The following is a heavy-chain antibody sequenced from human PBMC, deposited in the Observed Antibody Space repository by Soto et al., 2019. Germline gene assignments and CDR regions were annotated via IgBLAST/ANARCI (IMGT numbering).Heavy chain of an antibody. CDR1: GFTFSSYS. J-gene: IGHJ4*02. CDR3: ARDWFGSGTFDY. Sequence: EVQLVESGGGLVKPGGSLRLSCAASGFTFSSYSMNWVRQAPGKGLEWVSSISSSSSYIYYADSVKGRFTISRDNAKNSLYLQMNSLGAEDTAVYYCARDWFGSGTFDYWGQGTLVTVSS. CDR2: ISSSSSYI. D-gene: IGHD3-10*01. V-gene: IGHV3-21*01.